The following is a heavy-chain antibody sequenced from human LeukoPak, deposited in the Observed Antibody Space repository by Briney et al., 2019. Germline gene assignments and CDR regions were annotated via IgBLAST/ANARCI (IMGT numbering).Heavy chain of an antibody. V-gene: IGHV4-39*01. CDR1: GGSIRSGTYY. J-gene: IGHJ5*02. Sequence: PSETLSLTCTVSGGSIRSGTYYWAWIRQSPGKGVEWIGSIYNSASTYYNPSFKSRVTLSVDTSRNQFSLNVRSVTAADTGMYYCATNKTMMTTAGLFDPWGQGTLVIVSS. D-gene: IGHD4-17*01. CDR3: ATNKTMMTTAGLFDP. CDR2: IYNSAST.